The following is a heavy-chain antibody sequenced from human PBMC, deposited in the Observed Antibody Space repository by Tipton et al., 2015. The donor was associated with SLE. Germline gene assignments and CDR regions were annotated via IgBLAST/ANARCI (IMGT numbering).Heavy chain of an antibody. CDR3: ARATTLASGSNY. D-gene: IGHD6-13*01. CDR2: IYYSGST. V-gene: IGHV4-59*01. Sequence: TLSLTCTVSGASIRNYYWSWIRQPPGKGLEWIGYIYYSGSTNYNPSLKSRVTISVDTSKNQFSLKLNSVTAADTAVYYCARATTLASGSNYWGRGTLVTVSS. CDR1: GASIRNYY. J-gene: IGHJ4*02.